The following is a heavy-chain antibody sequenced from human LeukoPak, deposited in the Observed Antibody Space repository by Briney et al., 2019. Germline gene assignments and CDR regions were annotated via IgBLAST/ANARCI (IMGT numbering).Heavy chain of an antibody. CDR2: IYADGYT. V-gene: IGHV3-53*04. J-gene: IGHJ3*01. CDR1: GISVSNDY. CDR3: ARDRRGEKDFDV. Sequence: PGGSLRLSCAASGISVSNDYMSWVRQAPGKGLEWVSAIYADGYTRDAASVKGRFSISRRNSKNIVYLQMDNLRPEDTAVYYCARDRRGEKDFDVWGPGTMVTVSS.